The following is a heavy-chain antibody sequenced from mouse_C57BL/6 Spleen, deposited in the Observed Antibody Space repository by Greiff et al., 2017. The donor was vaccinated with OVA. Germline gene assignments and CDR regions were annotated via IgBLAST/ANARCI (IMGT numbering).Heavy chain of an antibody. V-gene: IGHV1-52*01. Sequence: QVQLQQPGAELVRPGSSVKLSCKASGYTFTSYWMHWVKQRPIQGLEWIGNIDTSDSETHYNQKFKDKATLTVDKSSSTAYMQLSSLTSEASAVYYCSCGSSSFDYWGQGTTLTVSS. J-gene: IGHJ2*01. CDR1: GYTFTSYW. CDR3: SCGSSSFDY. CDR2: IDTSDSET. D-gene: IGHD1-1*01.